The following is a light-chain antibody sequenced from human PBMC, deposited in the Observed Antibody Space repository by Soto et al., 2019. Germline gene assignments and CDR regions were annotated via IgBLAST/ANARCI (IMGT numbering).Light chain of an antibody. J-gene: IGLJ1*01. Sequence: QSVLTQPASVSGSPGQSITISCTGTSSDVGGYNYVSWYQQPPGKAPQLMIYNVSHRPSGVSNRFSGSKSGNTASLTISGLQAEDEAEYYCCSYTTSSTYVFGTGTKLTVL. CDR2: NVS. V-gene: IGLV2-14*01. CDR3: CSYTTSSTYV. CDR1: SSDVGGYNY.